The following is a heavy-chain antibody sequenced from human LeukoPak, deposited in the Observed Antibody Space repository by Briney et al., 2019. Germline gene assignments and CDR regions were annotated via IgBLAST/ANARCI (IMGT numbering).Heavy chain of an antibody. CDR1: GFTFDDYG. J-gene: IGHJ3*02. CDR3: AREGLDYDYVWGSYREPDAFDI. CDR2: INWNGGST. D-gene: IGHD3-16*02. Sequence: GGSLRLSCAASGFTFDDYGMSWVRQAPGKGLEWVSGINWNGGSTGYADSVKGRFTISRDNAKNSLYLQMNSLRAEDTALYYCAREGLDYDYVWGSYREPDAFDIWGQGTMVTVSS. V-gene: IGHV3-20*04.